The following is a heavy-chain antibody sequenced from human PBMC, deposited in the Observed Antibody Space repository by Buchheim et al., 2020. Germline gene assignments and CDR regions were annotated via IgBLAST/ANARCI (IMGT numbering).Heavy chain of an antibody. V-gene: IGHV4-34*01. Sequence: QVQLQQWGAGLLKPSETLSLTCAVYGGSFSGYYWSWIRQPPGKGLEWIGEINHSGSTNYNPSLKSRVTISVDTSKHQFSLKLSSVTAADTAVYYCARARGYSSSWYRGYYYYYMDVWGKGTT. J-gene: IGHJ6*03. CDR2: INHSGST. D-gene: IGHD6-13*01. CDR3: ARARGYSSSWYRGYYYYYMDV. CDR1: GGSFSGYY.